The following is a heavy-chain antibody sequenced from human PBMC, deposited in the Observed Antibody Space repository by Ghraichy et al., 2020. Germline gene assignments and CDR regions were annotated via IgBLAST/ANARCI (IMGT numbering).Heavy chain of an antibody. CDR3: ARLHYCTAADCYSYPYSAVDV. CDR1: GYSFSSYW. Sequence: GESLNISCKGSGYSFSSYWIGWVRQMPGKGLEWMGIIYPADSDTRYSPSFQGQVSISADKSISTAYLQWSSLKASDTAVYYCARLHYCTAADCYSYPYSAVDVWGQGTTVTVSS. CDR2: IYPADSDT. J-gene: IGHJ6*02. V-gene: IGHV5-51*01. D-gene: IGHD2-8*02.